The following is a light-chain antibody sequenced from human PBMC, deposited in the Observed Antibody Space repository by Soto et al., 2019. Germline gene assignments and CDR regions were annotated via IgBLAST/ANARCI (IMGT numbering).Light chain of an antibody. CDR2: GAS. J-gene: IGKJ2*01. V-gene: IGKV3-20*01. CDR1: QSVSSSY. CDR3: QQYGSSGYT. Sequence: EIVLTQSPGTLSLSRGERATLSCRASQSVSSSYLAWYQQKPGQAPRLLIYGASSRATGIPDRFSGSGSGTDFTLTISRLEPEDFAVYYCQQYGSSGYTFGQGTKLEIK.